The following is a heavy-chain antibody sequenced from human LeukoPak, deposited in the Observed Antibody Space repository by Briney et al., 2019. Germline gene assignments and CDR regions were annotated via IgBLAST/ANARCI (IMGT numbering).Heavy chain of an antibody. CDR3: ATVKGDGYTDAFDI. D-gene: IGHD5-24*01. CDR2: ISAYNGNT. Sequence: GASVKVSCKASGYTFTSYGISWVRQAPGQGLEWMGWISAYNGNTNYAQKLQGRVTMTEDTSTDTAYMELSSLRSEDTAVYYCATVKGDGYTDAFDIWGQGTMVTVSS. V-gene: IGHV1-18*01. J-gene: IGHJ3*02. CDR1: GYTFTSYG.